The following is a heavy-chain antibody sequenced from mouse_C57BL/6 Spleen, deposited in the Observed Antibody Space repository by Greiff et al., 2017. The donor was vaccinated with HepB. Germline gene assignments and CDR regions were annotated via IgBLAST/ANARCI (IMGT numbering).Heavy chain of an antibody. V-gene: IGHV1-53*01. CDR2: INPSNGGT. D-gene: IGHD2-1*01. J-gene: IGHJ2*01. CDR3: ARGGNAWYFDD. Sequence: QVQLQQSVTELVKPGASVKLSCKASGYTFTSYWMHWVQQRPGQGLEWIGNINPSNGGTNYNEKFKSKATLTVDKSSSTAYMQLSSLTSEDSAVCYCARGGNAWYFDDWGQGTTLTVSS. CDR1: GYTFTSYW.